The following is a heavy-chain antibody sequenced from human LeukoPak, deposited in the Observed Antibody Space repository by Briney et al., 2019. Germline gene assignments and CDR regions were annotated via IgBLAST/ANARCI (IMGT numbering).Heavy chain of an antibody. CDR3: ARVMAYFDILTRYSGGSFFDL. Sequence: PSETLSLTCTVSGYSISSGYYWGWIRQPPGKGLEWIGSMYHSGSTYYNPSLKSRVTISVDTSKNQFSLKLNSVTAADTAVYYCARVMAYFDILTRYSGGSFFDLWGRGTLVTVSS. J-gene: IGHJ2*01. CDR1: GYSISSGYY. CDR2: MYHSGST. V-gene: IGHV4-38-2*02. D-gene: IGHD3-9*01.